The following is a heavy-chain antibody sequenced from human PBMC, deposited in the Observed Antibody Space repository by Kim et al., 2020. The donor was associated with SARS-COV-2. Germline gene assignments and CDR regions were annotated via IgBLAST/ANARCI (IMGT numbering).Heavy chain of an antibody. CDR3: AREVNYDSSGRYFQH. Sequence: SETLSLICTVSGGSITSYYWSWIRQPAGKGLEWIGHIYNSGNTNYNPSLKSRVTMSVDTSKNQFSLTLTSVTAADTAIYYCAREVNYDSSGRYFQHWGQGTLVTVSS. CDR2: IYNSGNT. J-gene: IGHJ1*01. CDR1: GGSITSYY. D-gene: IGHD3-22*01. V-gene: IGHV4-4*07.